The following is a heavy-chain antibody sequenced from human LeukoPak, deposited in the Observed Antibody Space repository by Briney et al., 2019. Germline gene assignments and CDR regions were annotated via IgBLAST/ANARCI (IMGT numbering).Heavy chain of an antibody. D-gene: IGHD7-27*01. J-gene: IGHJ4*02. CDR3: ARKAWGSHSGSYYFDY. V-gene: IGHV3-48*03. Sequence: PGGSLRLSCAASGFTFRSYEMNWVRQAPGKGLECVSYISSSASTIYYVDSVKGRFTISRDNAKNSLYLQMNSLRAEDTAVYYCARKAWGSHSGSYYFDYWGQGTLVTVSS. CDR1: GFTFRSYE. CDR2: ISSSASTI.